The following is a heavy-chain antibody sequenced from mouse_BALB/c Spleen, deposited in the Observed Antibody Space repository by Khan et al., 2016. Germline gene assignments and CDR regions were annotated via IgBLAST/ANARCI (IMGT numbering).Heavy chain of an antibody. CDR3: AGGNSPFDY. Sequence: VQLQQPGAELVKPGASVTLSCTASGFNIKDTYLHWVKQRPEQGLEWIGRIDPANGNFKFDPKFQGKATITADTYSNTTYLQRSGLTSEDTAVYYCAGGNSPFDYWGQGTTLTVSS. D-gene: IGHD2-1*01. J-gene: IGHJ2*01. CDR1: GFNIKDTY. CDR2: IDPANGNF. V-gene: IGHV14-3*02.